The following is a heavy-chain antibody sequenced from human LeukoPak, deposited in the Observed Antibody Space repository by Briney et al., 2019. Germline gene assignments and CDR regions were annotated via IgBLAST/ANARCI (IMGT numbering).Heavy chain of an antibody. J-gene: IGHJ4*02. CDR2: ITSSSSTS. D-gene: IGHD1-26*01. Sequence: GGSLRLSCAASGFTFSDYSMNWVRQAPGKGLEWVSYITSSSSTSYYADSVKGRFTISRDNAKNSLYLQMNSLRAEDTAVYYCAREPSGTLDYWGQGTLVTVSS. V-gene: IGHV3-48*01. CDR1: GFTFSDYS. CDR3: AREPSGTLDY.